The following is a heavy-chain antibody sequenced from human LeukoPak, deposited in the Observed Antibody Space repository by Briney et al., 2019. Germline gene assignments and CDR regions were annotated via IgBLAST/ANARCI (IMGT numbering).Heavy chain of an antibody. Sequence: GRTPRPSCAASGFTFTNFWMTWVAQAPGKGLKWVANIHLDGSEKYHVDSVKGRFTISRDNAKHSLYLQMNSLRAEDTAVYYCARHANLIVGANSRDYWGQGTLVTVSS. CDR2: IHLDGSEK. J-gene: IGHJ4*02. D-gene: IGHD1-26*01. V-gene: IGHV3-7*01. CDR1: GFTFTNFW. CDR3: ARHANLIVGANSRDY.